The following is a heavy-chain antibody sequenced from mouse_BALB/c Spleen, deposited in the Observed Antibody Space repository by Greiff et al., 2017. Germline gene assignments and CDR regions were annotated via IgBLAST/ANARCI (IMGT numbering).Heavy chain of an antibody. CDR2: IYPGSGST. Sequence: VQLQQSGPELVKPGASVKMSCKASGYTFTDYVISWVKQRTGQGLEWIGEIYPGSGSTYYNEKFKGKATLTADKSSNTAYMQLSSLTSEDSAVYFCARRGGRGYFDVWGAGTTVTVSS. CDR3: ARRGGRGYFDV. D-gene: IGHD1-1*02. CDR1: GYTFTDYV. V-gene: IGHV1-83*01. J-gene: IGHJ1*01.